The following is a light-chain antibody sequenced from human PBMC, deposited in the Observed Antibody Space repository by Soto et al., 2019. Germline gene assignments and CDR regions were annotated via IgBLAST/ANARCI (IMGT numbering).Light chain of an antibody. CDR3: QPHGSSGT. CDR2: GAS. J-gene: IGKJ1*01. CDR1: QSVSNNY. Sequence: ASQSVSNNYLAWYQQKPGQAPRLLIYGASNRATGIPDRFSGSGSGTDLTLTISSRELEDLAVYYFQPHGSSGTFGPGTKVDIK. V-gene: IGKV3-20*01.